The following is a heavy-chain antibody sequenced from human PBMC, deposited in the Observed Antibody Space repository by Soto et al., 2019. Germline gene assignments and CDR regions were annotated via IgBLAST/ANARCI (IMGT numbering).Heavy chain of an antibody. D-gene: IGHD3-22*01. CDR1: GFTFSSYA. J-gene: IGHJ4*02. CDR3: AKGGYYDSSGYSDY. CDR2: ISGSGGNT. V-gene: IGHV3-23*01. Sequence: GSLRLSCAASGFTFSSYAMSWVRQAPGKGLEWVSAISGSGGNTYYADSVKGRFTISRDNSKNTLYLQMNSLRAEDTAVYYCAKGGYYDSSGYSDYWGQGTLVTVSS.